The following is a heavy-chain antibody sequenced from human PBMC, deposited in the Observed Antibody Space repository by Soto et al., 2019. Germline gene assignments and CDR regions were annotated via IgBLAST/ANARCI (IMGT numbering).Heavy chain of an antibody. V-gene: IGHV1-3*01. CDR1: GYTFTSYA. J-gene: IGHJ4*02. CDR3: ARVLWYLPPFHY. D-gene: IGHD2-21*01. CDR2: ITAGNTNT. Sequence: ASGKVSCKASGYTFTSYAMHWVRHAPRQRLPWMQCITAGNTNTTYSQKFQDSVTITRDTSATTAYMELNSLRSEPPPVSYCARVLWYLPPFHYWGQRPLVTVSS.